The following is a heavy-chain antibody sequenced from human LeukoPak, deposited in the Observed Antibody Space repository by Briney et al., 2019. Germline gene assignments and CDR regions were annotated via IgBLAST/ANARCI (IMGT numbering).Heavy chain of an antibody. J-gene: IGHJ4*02. D-gene: IGHD3-22*01. Sequence: PSETLSLTCIVSGGSISSYYWSWIRQPPGKGLEWIGYIYYSGSTNYNPSLKSRVTLSVDTSKNQFSLKLSSVTAADTAVYYCARLRDSSGYSGFDYWGQGTLVTVSS. V-gene: IGHV4-59*01. CDR2: IYYSGST. CDR3: ARLRDSSGYSGFDY. CDR1: GGSISSYY.